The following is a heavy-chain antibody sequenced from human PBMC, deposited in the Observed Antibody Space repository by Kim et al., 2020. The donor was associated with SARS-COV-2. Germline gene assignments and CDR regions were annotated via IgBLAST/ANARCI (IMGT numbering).Heavy chain of an antibody. V-gene: IGHV3-21*01. CDR2: ISSSSSYI. CDR3: ATYPIFGNFAGYGMDV. CDR1: GFTFSSYS. D-gene: IGHD3-3*01. Sequence: GGSLRLSCAASGFTFSSYSMNWVRQAPGKGLEWVSSISSSSSYIYYADSVKGRFTISRDNAKNSLYLQMNSLRAEDTAVYYCATYPIFGNFAGYGMDVWGQGTTVTVSS. J-gene: IGHJ6*02.